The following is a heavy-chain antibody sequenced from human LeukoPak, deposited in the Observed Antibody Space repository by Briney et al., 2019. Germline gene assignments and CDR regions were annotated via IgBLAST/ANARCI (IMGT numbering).Heavy chain of an antibody. D-gene: IGHD3-10*01. V-gene: IGHV4-34*01. CDR1: GGSFSGYY. Sequence: SETLSLTCAVYGGSFSGYYWSWIRQPPGKGLEWIGEINHSGSTNYNPSLKSRVTISVDTSKNQFSLKLSSVTAADTAVYYCARNAPGAIYYGSGSYYTFFDYWGQGTLVTVSS. J-gene: IGHJ4*02. CDR3: ARNAPGAIYYGSGSYYTFFDY. CDR2: INHSGST.